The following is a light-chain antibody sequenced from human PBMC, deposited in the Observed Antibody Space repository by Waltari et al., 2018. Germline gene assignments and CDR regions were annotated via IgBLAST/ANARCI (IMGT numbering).Light chain of an antibody. V-gene: IGLV2-11*01. CDR2: DVS. CDR1: SSDVGGYNA. CDR3: CSYAGTYTFFV. J-gene: IGLJ1*01. Sequence: QSALTQPRSVSGSPGQSVTLPCTGSSSDVGGYNALSRSQQFPGKGPKVLIYDVSKRLSGVPDRFSGSKSGNTASLTISGLQAEDEAAYYCCSYAGTYTFFVFGSGTEVTVL.